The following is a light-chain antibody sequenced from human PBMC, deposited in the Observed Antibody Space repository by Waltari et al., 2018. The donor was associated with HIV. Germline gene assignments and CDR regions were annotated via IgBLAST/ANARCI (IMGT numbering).Light chain of an antibody. V-gene: IGKV3D-15*01. J-gene: IGKJ4*01. CDR2: GAS. CDR3: HQYHDWRPLT. Sequence: EIVMTQSPATLSVSPGERATLSCRASQSIKNNLAWYQHRTAQPPRLIIYGASTRAADIPARFSGGGSGTDFTLTIDSPQSEDFAVYYCHQYHDWRPLTF. CDR1: QSIKNN.